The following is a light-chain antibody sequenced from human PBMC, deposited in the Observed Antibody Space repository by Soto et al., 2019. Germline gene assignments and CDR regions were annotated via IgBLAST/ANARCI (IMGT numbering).Light chain of an antibody. CDR3: QQRSNWPPNT. J-gene: IGKJ2*01. V-gene: IGKV3-11*01. CDR2: DAS. Sequence: EIVLTQSPATLSLSPGERATLSCRASQSVSSYLAWYQQKPCQAPRLLIYDASNRATGIPARFSGSGSGTDFPRTISSLEPEDFAVYYCQQRSNWPPNTFGQGTKLEIK. CDR1: QSVSSY.